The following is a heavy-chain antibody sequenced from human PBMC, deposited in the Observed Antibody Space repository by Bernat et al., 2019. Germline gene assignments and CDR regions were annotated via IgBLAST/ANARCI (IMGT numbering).Heavy chain of an antibody. J-gene: IGHJ4*02. D-gene: IGHD3-16*01. V-gene: IGHV3-15*01. Sequence: EVQLVESGGGLVKPGGSLRLSCAASGFTFSNAWMSWVRQAPGKGLEWVGRIKSKTDGGTTDYAAPVKGRFTISRDDSKNTLYLQMNSLKTEDTAVYYCTTDLRCILNSDYFDFWGQGTLVTVSS. CDR1: GFTFSNAW. CDR3: TTDLRCILNSDYFDF. CDR2: IKSKTDGGTT.